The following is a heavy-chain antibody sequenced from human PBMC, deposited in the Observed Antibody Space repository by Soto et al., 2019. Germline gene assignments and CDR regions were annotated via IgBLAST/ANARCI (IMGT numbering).Heavy chain of an antibody. Sequence: GGSLRLSCAASGFTFSNYWMNWVRQAPGKGPEWVASIKEDGSDKHYVDSVKGRFTISRDNAKNSLYLQMNGLRAEDTASYYCARSSSWASEYWGQGPLVTVSS. CDR3: ARSSSWASEY. V-gene: IGHV3-7*01. CDR2: IKEDGSDK. D-gene: IGHD6-13*01. J-gene: IGHJ4*02. CDR1: GFTFSNYW.